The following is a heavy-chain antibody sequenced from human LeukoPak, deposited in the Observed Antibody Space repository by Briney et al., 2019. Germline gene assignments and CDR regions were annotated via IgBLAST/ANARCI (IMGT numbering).Heavy chain of an antibody. CDR3: ARVGGIGYFDWLTAHYYYYYMDV. CDR1: GGTFSSYA. V-gene: IGHV1-69*06. CDR2: IIPIFGTA. Sequence: GASVKVSCKASGGTFSSYAISWVRQAPGQGLEWMGGIIPIFGTANYAQKFQGRVTITADKSTSTAYMELSSLRSEDTAVYYCARVGGIGYFDWLTAHYYYYYMDVWGKGTTVTISS. J-gene: IGHJ6*03. D-gene: IGHD3-9*01.